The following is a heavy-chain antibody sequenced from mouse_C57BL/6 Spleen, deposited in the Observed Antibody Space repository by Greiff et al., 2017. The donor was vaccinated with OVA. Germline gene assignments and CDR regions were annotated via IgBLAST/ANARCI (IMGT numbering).Heavy chain of an antibody. D-gene: IGHD1-1*01. J-gene: IGHJ1*03. Sequence: QLKQSGAELVRPGASVKLSCTASGFNIKDDYMHWVKQRPEQGLEWIGWIDPENGDTEYASKFQGKATITADTSSNTAYLQLSSLTSEDTAVYYCTLYGSSFIWYFDVWGTGTTVTVSS. CDR3: TLYGSSFIWYFDV. V-gene: IGHV14-4*01. CDR2: IDPENGDT. CDR1: GFNIKDDY.